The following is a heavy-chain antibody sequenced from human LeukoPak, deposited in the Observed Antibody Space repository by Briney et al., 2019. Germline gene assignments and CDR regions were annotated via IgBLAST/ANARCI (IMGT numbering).Heavy chain of an antibody. J-gene: IGHJ4*02. D-gene: IGHD2-15*01. CDR2: IYHSGGT. Sequence: SETLSLTRTVSGYSISSGYYWGWIRQPPGKGLEWIGSIYHSGGTYYNPSLKSRVTISVDTSKNQFSLKLSSVTAADTAVYYCASGVKRGIQWECGGSCQNDDYWGQGTLVTVSS. CDR1: GYSISSGYY. CDR3: ASGVKRGIQWECGGSCQNDDY. V-gene: IGHV4-38-2*02.